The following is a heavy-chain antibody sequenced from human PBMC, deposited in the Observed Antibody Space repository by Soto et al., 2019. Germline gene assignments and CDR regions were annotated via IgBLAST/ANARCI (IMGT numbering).Heavy chain of an antibody. V-gene: IGHV1-2*04. Sequence: ASVKVSCKASGYTFTGYYMHWVRQAPGQGLEWMGWINPNSGGTNYAQKFQGWVTMTRDTSISTAYMELSRLRSDDTVVYYCARDSGAGENWFDPWGQGTLVTVSS. CDR2: INPNSGGT. D-gene: IGHD6-19*01. CDR1: GYTFTGYY. CDR3: ARDSGAGENWFDP. J-gene: IGHJ5*02.